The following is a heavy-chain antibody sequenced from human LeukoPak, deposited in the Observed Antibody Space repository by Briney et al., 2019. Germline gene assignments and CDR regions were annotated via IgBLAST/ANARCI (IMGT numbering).Heavy chain of an antibody. CDR1: GGSISSYY. CDR2: IYYSGSI. V-gene: IGHV4-59*12. D-gene: IGHD2/OR15-2a*01. J-gene: IGHJ4*02. Sequence: PSETLSLTCTVSGGSISSYYWSWIRQPPGKGLEWIGYIYYSGSINYNPSLKSRVTISVDTSKNQFSLKVSSVTAGDTAVYYCARAASFFPFWGQGTLVTVSS. CDR3: ARAASFFPF.